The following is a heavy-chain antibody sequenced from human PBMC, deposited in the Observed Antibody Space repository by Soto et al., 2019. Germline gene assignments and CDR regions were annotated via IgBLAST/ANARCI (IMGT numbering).Heavy chain of an antibody. CDR3: ARSDYFDRNSFDY. V-gene: IGHV4-30-4*01. Sequence: QVQLQESGPGLVKPSQTLSLTCTVSGGSISSGDYYWSWIRQPPGKGLEWIGYIYYSGSTYYNPSLKIRVTISGDTSKNQFSLKLSSVTAADRAVYYCARSDYFDRNSFDYWGQGTLVTVSS. J-gene: IGHJ4*02. CDR2: IYYSGST. CDR1: GGSISSGDYY. D-gene: IGHD3-9*01.